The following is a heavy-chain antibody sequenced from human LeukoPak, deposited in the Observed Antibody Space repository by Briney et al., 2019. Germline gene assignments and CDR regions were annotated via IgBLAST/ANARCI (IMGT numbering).Heavy chain of an antibody. V-gene: IGHV3-23*01. Sequence: GGSLRLSCAASGFTFSSYGMHWVRQAPGKGLEWVSAISGSGGSTYYADSVKGRFTISRDNSKNTLYLQMNSLRAEDTAVYYCAKHDYVWGSYRYDYWGQGTLVTVSS. CDR3: AKHDYVWGSYRYDY. J-gene: IGHJ4*02. CDR2: ISGSGGST. D-gene: IGHD3-16*02. CDR1: GFTFSSYG.